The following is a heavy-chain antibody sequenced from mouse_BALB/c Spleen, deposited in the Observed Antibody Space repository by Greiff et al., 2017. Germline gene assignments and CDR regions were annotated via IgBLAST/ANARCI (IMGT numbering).Heavy chain of an antibody. V-gene: IGHV3-2*02. Sequence: EVKLVESGPGLVKPSQSLSLTCTVTGYSITSDYAWNWIRQFPGNKLEWMGYISYSGSTSYNPSLKSRISITRDTSKNQFFLQLNSVTTEDTATYYCARPYDYDWFAYWGQGTLVTVSA. CDR3: ARPYDYDWFAY. J-gene: IGHJ3*01. D-gene: IGHD2-4*01. CDR1: GYSITSDYA. CDR2: ISYSGST.